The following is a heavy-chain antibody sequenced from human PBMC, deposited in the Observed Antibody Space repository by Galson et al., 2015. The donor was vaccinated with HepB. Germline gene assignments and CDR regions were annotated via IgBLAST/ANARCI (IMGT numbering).Heavy chain of an antibody. Sequence: TLSLTCTVSGDSVSSGSYFWSWIRQPAGKGLEWIGRAQSNGNTNYNPSLKSRVTVSVDTSKNQFSLKLSSVTAADTAIYYCVRENWMVACWFDPWGQGTLVTVSS. V-gene: IGHV4-61*02. CDR2: AQSNGNT. CDR1: GDSVSSGSYF. CDR3: VRENWMVACWFDP. J-gene: IGHJ5*02. D-gene: IGHD1-1*01.